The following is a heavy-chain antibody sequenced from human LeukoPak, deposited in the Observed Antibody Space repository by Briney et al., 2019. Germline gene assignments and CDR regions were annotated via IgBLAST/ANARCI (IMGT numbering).Heavy chain of an antibody. J-gene: IGHJ6*03. CDR3: ARHGYAADSSGELYYYYYMDV. CDR1: GGSISSSSYY. D-gene: IGHD1-7*01. Sequence: SETLSLTCTVSGGSISSSSYYWGWIRQPPGKGLEWIGSIYYSGSTYYNPSLKRRVTISVETSKNQFSLKLSSVTAADTAVYYCARHGYAADSSGELYYYYYMDVWGKGTTVTISS. CDR2: IYYSGST. V-gene: IGHV4-39*01.